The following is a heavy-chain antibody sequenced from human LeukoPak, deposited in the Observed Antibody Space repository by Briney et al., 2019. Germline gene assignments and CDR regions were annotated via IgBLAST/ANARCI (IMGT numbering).Heavy chain of an antibody. D-gene: IGHD6-13*01. Sequence: GGSLRLSCAASGYTFSIYGMHWVRQAPGKGLEWVAVIAEDGKTTYYADSVKGRFTISRDNSRNTLYLQMNSLKTEDTAVYYCTTTPNIAAADLDYWGQGTLVTVSS. V-gene: IGHV3-30*03. CDR1: GYTFSIYG. CDR2: IAEDGKTT. J-gene: IGHJ4*02. CDR3: TTTPNIAAADLDY.